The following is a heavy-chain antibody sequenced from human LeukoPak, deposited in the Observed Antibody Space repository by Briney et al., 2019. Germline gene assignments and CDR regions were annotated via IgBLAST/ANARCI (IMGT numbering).Heavy chain of an antibody. Sequence: PSETLTLTCAVYGGSFSGYYWSWIRQPPGKGLEWIGEINHSGSTNYNPSLKSRVTISVDMSKNQFSLKLSSVTAADTAVYYCASRGYYYGSGSYYPFWGQGTLVTVSS. D-gene: IGHD3-10*01. CDR3: ASRGYYYGSGSYYPF. J-gene: IGHJ4*02. CDR1: GGSFSGYY. V-gene: IGHV4-34*01. CDR2: INHSGST.